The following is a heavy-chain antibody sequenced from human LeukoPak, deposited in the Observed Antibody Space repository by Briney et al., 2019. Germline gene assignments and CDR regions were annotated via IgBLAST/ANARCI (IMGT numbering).Heavy chain of an antibody. Sequence: GASVKVSCKASGYTFTIYGISWVRQAPGQGLEWMGWISAYNGNTNYAQKFQERVTITRDMSTSTAYMELTSLRSEDTAVYYCAADLNYYDSSGSGDYWGQGTLATVSS. CDR1: GYTFTIYG. CDR3: AADLNYYDSSGSGDY. D-gene: IGHD3-22*01. J-gene: IGHJ4*02. CDR2: ISAYNGNT. V-gene: IGHV1-18*01.